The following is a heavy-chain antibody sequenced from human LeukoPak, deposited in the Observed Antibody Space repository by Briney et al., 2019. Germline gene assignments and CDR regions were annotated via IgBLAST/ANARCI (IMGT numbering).Heavy chain of an antibody. D-gene: IGHD4-17*01. CDR2: INPNSGGT. J-gene: IGHJ6*03. V-gene: IGHV1-2*02. Sequence: ASVKVSCKASGYTFTGYYMHWVRQAPGQGLEWMGWINPNSGGTNYAQKFQGRVTMTRDTSISTAYMELSRLRSDDTAVYYCARGADGDQLYYYYYYMDVWGKGTTVTISS. CDR3: ARGADGDQLYYYYYYMDV. CDR1: GYTFTGYY.